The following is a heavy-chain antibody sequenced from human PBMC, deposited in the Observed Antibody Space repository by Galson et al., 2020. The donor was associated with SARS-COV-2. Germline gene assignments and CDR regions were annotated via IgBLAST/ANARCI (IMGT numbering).Heavy chain of an antibody. J-gene: IGHJ3*01. Sequence: SGPTLVKPTQTLTLTCTFSGFPLSANQVGVGWIRQPPAQALEWLAHIYWNDDKYYSPSLKSRLTISKDTSKNLVVLTMTNMDPVDTATYYCAHLNTGSYYTFDVWGQGTLVTVSS. D-gene: IGHD1-26*01. V-gene: IGHV2-5*01. CDR3: AHLNTGSYYTFDV. CDR2: IYWNDDK. CDR1: GFPLSANQVG.